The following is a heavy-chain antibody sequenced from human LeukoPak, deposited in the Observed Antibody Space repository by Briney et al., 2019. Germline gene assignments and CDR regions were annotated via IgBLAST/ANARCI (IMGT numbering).Heavy chain of an antibody. D-gene: IGHD1-26*01. CDR1: GDSISSGSYY. V-gene: IGHV4-61*02. Sequence: SQTLSLTCTVSGDSISSGSYYWSWIRQPAGKGLEWIGRIYTSGSTKYNPSLKSRVTISLDTSKNQFSLKLSSVTAADTAVYYCAREFRKGWDWFDPWGQGTLVTVSS. J-gene: IGHJ5*02. CDR2: IYTSGST. CDR3: AREFRKGWDWFDP.